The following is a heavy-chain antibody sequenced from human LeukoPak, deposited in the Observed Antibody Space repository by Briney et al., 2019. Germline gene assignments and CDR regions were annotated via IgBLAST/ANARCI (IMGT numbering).Heavy chain of an antibody. J-gene: IGHJ4*02. CDR1: GGSISSSSYY. CDR2: IYYSGST. Sequence: KPSETLSLTCTVSGGSISSSSYYWGWIRQPPGKGLEWIGSIYYSGSTYYNPSLKSRVTISVDTSKNQFSLKLSSVTAADTAVYYCARDLEYYDILTGYDYGFDYWGQGTLVTVSS. D-gene: IGHD3-9*01. V-gene: IGHV4-39*07. CDR3: ARDLEYYDILTGYDYGFDY.